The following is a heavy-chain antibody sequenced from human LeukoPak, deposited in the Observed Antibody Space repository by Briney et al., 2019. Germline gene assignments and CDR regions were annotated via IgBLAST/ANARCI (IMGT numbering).Heavy chain of an antibody. CDR2: ISYSGSTT. CDR3: ARHVGVVINVGY. D-gene: IGHD3-3*01. Sequence: SETLSLTCTVSGGSISSSSVYWGWIRQPPGKGLEWIATISYSGSTTSYNPSLKSRVTISVDTSKNQFSLKLNFVTAADTAVYYCARHVGVVINVGYWGQGTLVTVSS. V-gene: IGHV4-39*01. J-gene: IGHJ4*02. CDR1: GGSISSSSVY.